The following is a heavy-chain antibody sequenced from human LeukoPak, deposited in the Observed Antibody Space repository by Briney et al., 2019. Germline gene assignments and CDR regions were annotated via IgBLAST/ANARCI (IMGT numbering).Heavy chain of an antibody. CDR1: GYTFTSYA. D-gene: IGHD2-15*01. CDR3: ARGGVGYCSGGSCPYSWFDP. J-gene: IGHJ5*02. V-gene: IGHV1-18*01. Sequence: GASVKVSYKASGYTFTSYAMHWVRQAPGQRLEWMGWISPYNGNTNYAQNLQGRVTMTTDTSTSTAYMELRSLRSDDTAVYYCARGGVGYCSGGSCPYSWFDPWGQGTLVTVSS. CDR2: ISPYNGNT.